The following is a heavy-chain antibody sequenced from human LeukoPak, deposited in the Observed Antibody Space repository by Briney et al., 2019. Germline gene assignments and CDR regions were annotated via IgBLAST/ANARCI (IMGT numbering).Heavy chain of an antibody. V-gene: IGHV4-59*01. CDR2: IHYSGST. J-gene: IGHJ6*02. D-gene: IGHD2-2*01. CDR3: ARADGTNYYYYGMDV. Sequence: SETLPLTCTVSGGSISGYYWTWIRQSPGKGLEWIGYIHYSGSTNYNPSLKSRVTISLDTSKSQFSLKLSSVTAADTAVYYCARADGTNYYYYGMDVWGQGTTVTVSS. CDR1: GGSISGYY.